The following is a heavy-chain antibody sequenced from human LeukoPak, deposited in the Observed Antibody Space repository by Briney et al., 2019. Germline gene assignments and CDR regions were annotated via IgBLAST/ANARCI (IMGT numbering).Heavy chain of an antibody. Sequence: GGALRLSCAASGFTFSSYDMTWVRQAPGRGLEWVSSIRPSSDNTYYGDSVKGRFTISRDNSKNTVYLQMNNMRVDDTAVYYCARVAGWHWFDPWGQGTLVTVSS. D-gene: IGHD6-19*01. CDR3: ARVAGWHWFDP. CDR2: IRPSSDNT. V-gene: IGHV3-23*01. CDR1: GFTFSSYD. J-gene: IGHJ5*02.